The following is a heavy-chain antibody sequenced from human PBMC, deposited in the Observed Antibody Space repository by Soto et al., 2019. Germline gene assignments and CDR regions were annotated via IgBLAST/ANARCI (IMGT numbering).Heavy chain of an antibody. CDR2: INPQTGGT. J-gene: IGHJ6*02. Sequence: ASVQVSCKACGYSFTGYYIHWVREAPGQGLEWMGWINPQTGGTSYAQKFQGRVTLSRDTSINTAYLELSRLRFDDAAVYFCARERYQVISDGMDVWGQGTTVTVSS. V-gene: IGHV1-2*02. CDR3: ARERYQVISDGMDV. D-gene: IGHD2-2*01. CDR1: GYSFTGYY.